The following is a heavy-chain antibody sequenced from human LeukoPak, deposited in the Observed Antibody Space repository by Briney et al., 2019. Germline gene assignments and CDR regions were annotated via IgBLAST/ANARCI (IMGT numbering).Heavy chain of an antibody. Sequence: GGSLRLSCAASGFIFGDYNMNLVRQVPGKGLEWISYMSSTSTTIFYADSVKGRFTISRDNAKNSLYLQMNSLRAEDTAVYFCARVGNTGDAVIIPAAMGFDNWGQGTVVTVSS. D-gene: IGHD2-2*01. V-gene: IGHV3-48*01. J-gene: IGHJ4*02. CDR2: MSSTSTTI. CDR3: ARVGNTGDAVIIPAAMGFDN. CDR1: GFIFGDYN.